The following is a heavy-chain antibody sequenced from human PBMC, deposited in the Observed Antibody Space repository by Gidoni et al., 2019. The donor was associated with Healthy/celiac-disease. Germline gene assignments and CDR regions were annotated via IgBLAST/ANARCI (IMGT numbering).Heavy chain of an antibody. CDR3: PFTAKNGYSSD. V-gene: IGHV3-23*01. Sequence: SWVRQAPGKGLEWVSAISGSGGSTYYADSVKGRFTISRDNSKNTLYLQMNSLRAEDTAVYYCPFTAKNGYSSDWGQGTLVTVSS. CDR2: ISGSGGST. J-gene: IGHJ4*02. D-gene: IGHD6-19*01.